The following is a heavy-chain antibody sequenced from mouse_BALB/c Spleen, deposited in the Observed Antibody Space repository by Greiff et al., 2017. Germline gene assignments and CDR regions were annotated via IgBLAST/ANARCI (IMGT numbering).Heavy chain of an antibody. CDR1: GFTFSSYG. CDR2: INSNGGST. D-gene: IGHD2-4*01. CDR3: ARDPGLRGYFDY. J-gene: IGHJ2*01. V-gene: IGHV5-6-3*01. Sequence: DVQLVESGGGLVQPGGSLKLSCAASGFTFSSYGMSWVRQTPDKRLELVATINSNGGSTYYPDSVKGRFTISRDNAKNTLYLQMSSLKSEDTAMYYCARDPGLRGYFDYWGQGTTLTVSS.